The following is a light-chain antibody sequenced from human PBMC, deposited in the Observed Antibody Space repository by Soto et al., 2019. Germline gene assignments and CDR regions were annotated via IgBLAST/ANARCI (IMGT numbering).Light chain of an antibody. Sequence: QSALTQPASVSGSPGQSITISCTGTSSDIGEYNYVSWYQQHPGTAPKLIIYEVSNRPSGVSNRFSASKSGNTASLTISGHQAEDEADYYCSSYTTSSTLVFGGGTKVTVL. CDR1: SSDIGEYNY. J-gene: IGLJ2*01. CDR3: SSYTTSSTLV. V-gene: IGLV2-14*01. CDR2: EVS.